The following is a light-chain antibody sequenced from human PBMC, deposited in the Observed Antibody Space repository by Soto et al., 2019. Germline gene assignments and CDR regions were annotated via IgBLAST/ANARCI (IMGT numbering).Light chain of an antibody. CDR3: AVWDDRLRSRV. CDR2: GND. CDR1: NSNIGSNT. V-gene: IGLV1-44*01. Sequence: QSALTQPPSASGTPGQRVTISCFGSNSNIGSNTVNWYQQFPGTAPRFLLYGNDQRPSGVPDRFSASQSGTSASLAISGLQSEDEADYYCAVWDDRLRSRVFGGGTKVTVL. J-gene: IGLJ2*01.